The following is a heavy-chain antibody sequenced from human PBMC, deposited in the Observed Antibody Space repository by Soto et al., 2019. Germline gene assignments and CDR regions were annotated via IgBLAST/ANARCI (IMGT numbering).Heavy chain of an antibody. CDR2: ISGSGGST. J-gene: IGHJ4*02. Sequence: EVQLLESGGGLVQPGGSLRLSCAASGFTFSSYAMSWVRQAPGKGLEWVSAISGSGGSTYYADSVKGRFTISRDNAKNTRYLQMNSLRAEDTAVYYCAKSPPFVMTYEDYWGQGTLVTVSS. V-gene: IGHV3-23*01. CDR3: AKSPPFVMTYEDY. D-gene: IGHD5-12*01. CDR1: GFTFSSYA.